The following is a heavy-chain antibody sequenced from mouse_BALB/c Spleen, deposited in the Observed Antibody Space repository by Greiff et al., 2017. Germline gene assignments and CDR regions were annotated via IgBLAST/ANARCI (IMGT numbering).Heavy chain of an antibody. J-gene: IGHJ1*01. CDR3: ARSLTGDWYFDV. CDR2: ISYSGST. CDR1: GYSITSDYA. V-gene: IGHV3-2*02. Sequence: EVQRVESGPGLVKPSQSLSLTCTVTGYSITSDYAWNWIRQFPGNKLEWMGYISYSGSTSYNPSLKSRISITRDTSKNQFFLQLNSVTTEDTATYYCARSLTGDWYFDVWGAGTTVTVSS. D-gene: IGHD4-1*01.